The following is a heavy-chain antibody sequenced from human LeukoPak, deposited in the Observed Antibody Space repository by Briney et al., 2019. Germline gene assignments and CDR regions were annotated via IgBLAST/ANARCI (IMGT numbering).Heavy chain of an antibody. CDR1: GFTFSSYG. J-gene: IGHJ4*02. V-gene: IGHV3-23*01. D-gene: IGHD6-19*01. Sequence: GGTLRLSCAASGFTFSSYGMSWVRQAPGKGLEWVSGISGTGGSTYFADSVKGRFTISRDNSKNTLYLHMNSLRAEDTAVYYCAKADDVLIAVAGLFDYWGQGTLVTVSS. CDR3: AKADDVLIAVAGLFDY. CDR2: ISGTGGST.